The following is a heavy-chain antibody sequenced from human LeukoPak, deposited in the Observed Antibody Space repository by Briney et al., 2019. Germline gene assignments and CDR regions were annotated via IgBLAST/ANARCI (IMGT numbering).Heavy chain of an antibody. D-gene: IGHD2-2*01. CDR1: GGTFISYA. Sequence: GSSVKVSCKASGGTFISYAISWVRQAPGQGLEWMGGIIPTFGTANYAQKFQGRVTITTDESTSTAYMELSSLRSEDTAVYYCASGPNIVVVPAASPHFSDYYYYMDVWGKGTTVTVSS. V-gene: IGHV1-69*05. CDR2: IIPTFGTA. CDR3: ASGPNIVVVPAASPHFSDYYYYMDV. J-gene: IGHJ6*03.